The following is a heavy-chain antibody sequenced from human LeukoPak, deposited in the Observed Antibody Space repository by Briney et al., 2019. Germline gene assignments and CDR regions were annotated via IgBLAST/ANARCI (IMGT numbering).Heavy chain of an antibody. J-gene: IGHJ4*02. CDR3: AKIQYRYNILTGYYEIYYFDY. CDR1: GFTFSSYA. V-gene: IGHV3-23*01. CDR2: ITGSGGST. D-gene: IGHD3-9*01. Sequence: GGSLRLSCAASGFTFSSYAMSWVRQAPGKGLEWVSAITGSGGSTYYADSVKGRFTISRDNSKNTLYLQMNSLTTEDTAVYYCAKIQYRYNILTGYYEIYYFDYWGQGTLVTVSS.